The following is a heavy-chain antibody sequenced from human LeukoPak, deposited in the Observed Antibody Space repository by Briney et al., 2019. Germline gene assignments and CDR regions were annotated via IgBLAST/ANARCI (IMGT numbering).Heavy chain of an antibody. D-gene: IGHD2/OR15-2a*01. J-gene: IGHJ4*02. V-gene: IGHV4-61*05. CDR3: AGHHPRNTVDF. CDR2: ISDIGSI. Sequence: SETLSLTCTVSGGAISSSSYYWSWIRQPPGKGLEWIAYISDIGSINYNPSLKSRVTISLDTSKNQFSLKLSSVTAADTAVYYCAGHHPRNTVDFWGQGTLVTVSS. CDR1: GGAISSSSYY.